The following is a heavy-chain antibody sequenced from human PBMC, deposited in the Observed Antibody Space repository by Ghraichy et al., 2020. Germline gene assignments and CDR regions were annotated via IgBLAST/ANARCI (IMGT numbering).Heavy chain of an antibody. D-gene: IGHD1-26*01. CDR3: ARFRGGYSGSLNWLDP. J-gene: IGHJ5*02. V-gene: IGHV4-59*02. Sequence: SETLSLTCTVSGGSVSSYYWSWIRQPPGKGLEWIGYSGTTHQNPSLKSRVTISVDTSKNQFSLRLTSVTAADTAVYYCARFRGGYSGSLNWLDPWGQGTLVTVSS. CDR2: SGTT. CDR1: GGSVSSYY.